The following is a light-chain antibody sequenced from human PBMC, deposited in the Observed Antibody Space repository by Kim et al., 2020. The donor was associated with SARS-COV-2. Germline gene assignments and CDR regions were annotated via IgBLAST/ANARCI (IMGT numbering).Light chain of an antibody. CDR3: QQYLNWLPYT. Sequence: VSPGENATLPCSTSPRISLNLAWYQQQPGQAPRLLIDGASTRASGIPARFSGSGSGTEFTLTISNVQSEDVAVYYCQQYLNWLPYTFGQGTKLEI. J-gene: IGKJ2*01. V-gene: IGKV3-15*01. CDR1: PRISLN. CDR2: GAS.